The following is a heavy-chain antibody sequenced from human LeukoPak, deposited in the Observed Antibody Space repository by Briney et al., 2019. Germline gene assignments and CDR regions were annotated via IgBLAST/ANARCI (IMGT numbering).Heavy chain of an antibody. D-gene: IGHD3-3*01. CDR3: TLFDYDSWSAYLH. Sequence: KVSCKASGYTFTSYSLHWVRQAPGQRLEWMGWINPGNGKTKYPQTFQGRVTISRDTSASTAYMELRSLRSEDTAVYYCTLFDYDSWSAYLHWGQGALVTVSS. CDR2: INPGNGKT. CDR1: GYTFTSYS. J-gene: IGHJ4*02. V-gene: IGHV1-3*01.